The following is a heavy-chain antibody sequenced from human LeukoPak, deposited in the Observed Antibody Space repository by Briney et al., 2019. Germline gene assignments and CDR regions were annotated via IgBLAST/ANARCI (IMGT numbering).Heavy chain of an antibody. CDR3: ARRSKNNWSAP. CDR2: IYYSGST. V-gene: IGHV4-39*01. J-gene: IGHJ5*02. CDR1: GGSISSSSYY. Sequence: PSETLSLTCTVSGGSISSSSYYWGWIRQPPGKGLEWIGSIYYSGSTYYNPSLKSRVTISVDTSKNQFSLKLSSVTAADTAVYYCARRSKNNWSAPWGQGTRVTVSS.